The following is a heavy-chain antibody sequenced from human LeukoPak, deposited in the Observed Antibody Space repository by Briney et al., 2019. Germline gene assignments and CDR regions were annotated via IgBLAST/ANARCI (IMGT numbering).Heavy chain of an antibody. CDR1: GFTSSSYA. V-gene: IGHV3-23*01. CDR3: ASLGSGSYFGSFDY. J-gene: IGHJ4*02. D-gene: IGHD1-26*01. CDR2: ISGSGGST. Sequence: SGGSLRLSCAASGFTSSSYAMSWVRQAPGKGLEWVSAISGSGGSTYYADSVKGRFTISRDNSKNTLYLQMNSLRAEDTAVYYCASLGSGSYFGSFDYWGQGTLVTVSS.